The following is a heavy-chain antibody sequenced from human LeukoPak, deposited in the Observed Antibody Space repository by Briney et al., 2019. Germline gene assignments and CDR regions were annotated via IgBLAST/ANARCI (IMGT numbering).Heavy chain of an antibody. J-gene: IGHJ4*02. CDR1: GGSFSGYY. D-gene: IGHD2-2*01. V-gene: IGHV4-34*01. CDR3: ARGSPYCSSTSCPLVDY. CDR2: INHSGST. Sequence: PSETLSLTCAVYGGSFSGYYWSWIRQPPGKGLEWIGEINHSGSTNYNPSLKSRVTISVDTSKNQFSLKLSSVTAADTAVYYCARGSPYCSSTSCPLVDYWGQGILVTVSS.